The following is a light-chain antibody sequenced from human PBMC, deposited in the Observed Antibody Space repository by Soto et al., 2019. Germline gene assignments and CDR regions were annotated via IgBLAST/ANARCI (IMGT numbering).Light chain of an antibody. CDR1: SSDVGRYKY. Sequence: QPVLTQPPSASGSPGQSVTISCTGTSSDVGRYKYVSWYQQHPGKAPKLMIYEVSKRPSGVPDRFSGSKSGNTASLTVSGLQTDDEGDYYCSSYAGSNNFVIFGGGTKLTVL. CDR2: EVS. CDR3: SSYAGSNNFVI. V-gene: IGLV2-8*01. J-gene: IGLJ2*01.